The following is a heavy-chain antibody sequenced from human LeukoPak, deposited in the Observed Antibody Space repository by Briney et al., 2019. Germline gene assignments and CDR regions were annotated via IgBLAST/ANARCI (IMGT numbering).Heavy chain of an antibody. J-gene: IGHJ6*02. D-gene: IGHD3-10*01. CDR3: ASSLLYGSGSHRCYYYYGMDV. CDR1: GYSFTSYW. Sequence: PGESLKISCKGSGYSFTSYWIGWVRQMPGKGLEWMGIIYPGDSDTRYSPSFQGQVTISADNSISTAYLQWGSLKASDTAMYYCASSLLYGSGSHRCYYYYGMDVWGQGTTVTVSS. CDR2: IYPGDSDT. V-gene: IGHV5-51*01.